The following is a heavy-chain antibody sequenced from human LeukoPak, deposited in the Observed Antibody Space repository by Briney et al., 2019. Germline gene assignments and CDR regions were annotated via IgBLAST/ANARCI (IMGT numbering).Heavy chain of an antibody. V-gene: IGHV3-23*01. CDR1: GFTFSTYA. CDR2: ISNSGGSA. CDR3: ARDPPARYSSSWRYFDY. J-gene: IGHJ4*02. Sequence: PGGSLRLSCAPSGFTFSTYAMSWVRQAPGKGLEWVAAISNSGGSAVYADSVQGRFFVSRDNSKNTLYLQMNSLRAEDTAVYYCARDPPARYSSSWRYFDYWGQGTLVTVSS. D-gene: IGHD6-13*01.